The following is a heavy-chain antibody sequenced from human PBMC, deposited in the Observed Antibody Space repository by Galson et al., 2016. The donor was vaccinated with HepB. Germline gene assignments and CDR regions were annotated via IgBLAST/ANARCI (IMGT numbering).Heavy chain of an antibody. CDR3: ARAWGNYGMDV. Sequence: RLSCAASGFTVSTNYMSWVRQAPGKGLEWVSVIYSSSSTYYADSVKGRFTFSRDNSKNTLYLQMNSLRAEDTAVYYCARAWGNYGMDVWGQGTTVTVSS. J-gene: IGHJ6*02. CDR1: GFTVSTNY. D-gene: IGHD7-27*01. V-gene: IGHV3-53*01. CDR2: IYSSSST.